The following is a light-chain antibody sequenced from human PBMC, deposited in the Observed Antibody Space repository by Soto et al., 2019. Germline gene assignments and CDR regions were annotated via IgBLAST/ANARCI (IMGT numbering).Light chain of an antibody. V-gene: IGKV1-33*01. CDR3: QQYDNLPLRSWT. J-gene: IGKJ1*01. Sequence: DIQMTQSPSSLSASVGDRVTITCQASQDISNYLNWYQQKPGKAPKLLIYDASNLETGVPSRFSGSGSGTDFTFTISSLQPEDIATYYCQQYDNLPLRSWTFGQGTKVDIK. CDR2: DAS. CDR1: QDISNY.